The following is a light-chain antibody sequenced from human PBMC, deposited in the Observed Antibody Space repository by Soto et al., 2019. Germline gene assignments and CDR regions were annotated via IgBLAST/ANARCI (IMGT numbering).Light chain of an antibody. CDR3: QSADSSGTYPGVV. V-gene: IGLV3-25*03. Sequence: SYELTQPTSVSVSPGQTARITCSGDALPKQYAYWYQQKPGQAPVLVIYKDSERPSGIPERFSGSSSGTTVTLTISGVQAEDEADYYCQSADSSGTYPGVVFGGGTKLTVL. CDR2: KDS. J-gene: IGLJ2*01. CDR1: ALPKQY.